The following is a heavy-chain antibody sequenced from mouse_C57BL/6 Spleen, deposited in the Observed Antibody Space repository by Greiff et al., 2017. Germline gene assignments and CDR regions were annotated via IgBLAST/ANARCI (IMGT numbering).Heavy chain of an antibody. D-gene: IGHD1-1*01. V-gene: IGHV1-55*01. CDR3: SRGVYYGSRDY. CDR2: FYPGSGST. J-gene: IGHJ2*01. Sequence: QVQLQQPGAELVKPGASVKMSSKPSGYPFATYSITWVTQSPGQGLNGIGNFYPGSGSTTYNEQFKREATLTVDTSSSRAYMQRSSMTSEDSAVYDCSRGVYYGSRDYGGQGTTLTFSS. CDR1: GYPFATYS.